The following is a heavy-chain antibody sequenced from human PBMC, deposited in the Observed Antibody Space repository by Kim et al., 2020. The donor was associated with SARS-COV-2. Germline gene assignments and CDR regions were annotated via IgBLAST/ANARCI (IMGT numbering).Heavy chain of an antibody. D-gene: IGHD2-2*01. V-gene: IGHV3-7*03. CDR2: IREDGSDK. J-gene: IGHJ4*02. CDR1: GFTFSNYW. Sequence: GGSLRLSCAASGFTFSNYWMSWVRQAPGKGLEWVANIREDGSDKNYVDSVKGRFTISRDNARNSLYLEMNGLRAEDTAVYYCARDIFQVETYSSRWSRRSTVTCYFDHWGQGTLVTASS. CDR3: ARDIFQVETYSSRWSRRSTVTCYFDH.